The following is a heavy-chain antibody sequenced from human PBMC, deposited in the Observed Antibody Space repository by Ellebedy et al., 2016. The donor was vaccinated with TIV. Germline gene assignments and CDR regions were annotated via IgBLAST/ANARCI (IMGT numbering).Heavy chain of an antibody. V-gene: IGHV3-73*01. CDR2: IRSKANNYAT. CDR3: VQIVVVTATGY. D-gene: IGHD2-21*02. CDR1: EFTFSGSA. J-gene: IGHJ4*02. Sequence: PGGSLRLSCAASEFTFSGSAMHWVRQASGKGLEWVGRIRSKANNYATAYAASVKGRFTISRNDSKNTAYLQMNSLKTEDTAVYYCVQIVVVTATGYWGQGTLVTVSS.